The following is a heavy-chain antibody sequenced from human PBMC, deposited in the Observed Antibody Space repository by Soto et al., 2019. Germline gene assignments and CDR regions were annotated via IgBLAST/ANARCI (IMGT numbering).Heavy chain of an antibody. D-gene: IGHD2-15*01. CDR2: IGSSSSHI. CDR3: ARDGGCSGGATCFDH. V-gene: IGHV3-21*01. CDR1: GFIFSAYG. Sequence: GGSLRLSCAASGFIFSAYGVNWVRQAPGKGLEWVSSIGSSSSHIYYADSVKGRFTISRDNAKNSLYLQMNSLRAEDTAVYYCARDGGCSGGATCFDHWGQGTLVTGSS. J-gene: IGHJ4*02.